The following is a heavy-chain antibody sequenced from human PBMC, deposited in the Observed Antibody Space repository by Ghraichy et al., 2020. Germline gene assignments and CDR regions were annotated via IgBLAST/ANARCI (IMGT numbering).Heavy chain of an antibody. D-gene: IGHD3-22*01. J-gene: IGHJ4*02. Sequence: SETLSLTCTVSGGSISSYYWSWIRQPPGKGLDWIGYIYYSGSTNYNPSLKSRVTISVDTSKNQFSLKLSSVTAADTAVYYCARGTYYYDSIGHIRELYFDYWGQGPLVTVSS. CDR3: ARGTYYYDSIGHIRELYFDY. CDR2: IYYSGST. CDR1: GGSISSYY. V-gene: IGHV4-59*01.